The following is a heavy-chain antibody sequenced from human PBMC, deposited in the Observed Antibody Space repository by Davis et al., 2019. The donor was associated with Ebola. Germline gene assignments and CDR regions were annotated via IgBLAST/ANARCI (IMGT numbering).Heavy chain of an antibody. V-gene: IGHV1-18*04. CDR2: ISGYDGKT. J-gene: IGHJ6*02. D-gene: IGHD1-1*01. CDR3: ARDGRAPRFLYGMDV. CDR1: GYTFTNYG. Sequence: ASVKVSCKASGYTFTNYGITWVQQAPGQGLEWMGWISGYDGKTNYAQKFQGRVTITTDTSTSTAYVELDSLRSDDTAVYYCARDGRAPRFLYGMDVWGQGTTVSISS.